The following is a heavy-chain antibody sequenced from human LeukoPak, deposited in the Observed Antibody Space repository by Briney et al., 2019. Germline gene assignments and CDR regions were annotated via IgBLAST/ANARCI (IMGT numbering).Heavy chain of an antibody. CDR1: GYPIRTGFY. J-gene: IGHJ4*02. V-gene: IGHV4-38-2*02. D-gene: IGHD5-18*01. Sequence: SETLSLTCSVSGYPIRTGFYWAWIRQSPGKGPEWIGSIFESGSTYYNWPLKGRVALSVDTSKDQYSLSLTSLTSADTAVYYCARQTAMGRSGGYWGQGSLVIVSS. CDR3: ARQTAMGRSGGY. CDR2: IFESGST.